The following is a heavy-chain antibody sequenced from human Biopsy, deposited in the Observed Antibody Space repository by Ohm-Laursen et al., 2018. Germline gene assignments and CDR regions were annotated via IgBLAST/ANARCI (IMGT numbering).Heavy chain of an antibody. D-gene: IGHD4-11*01. Sequence: SETLSLTCTVSGDSVTKYYWSWIRQPPGKGLEWIGHIYYSVMTNYNPSLQSRVSISVDTSRNQVSLTLSSVTAADTAVYYCARDSGILNYGNFKYYHYYGMDVWGQGTKVTVS. J-gene: IGHJ6*02. CDR1: GDSVTKYY. CDR3: ARDSGILNYGNFKYYHYYGMDV. CDR2: IYYSVMT. V-gene: IGHV4-59*02.